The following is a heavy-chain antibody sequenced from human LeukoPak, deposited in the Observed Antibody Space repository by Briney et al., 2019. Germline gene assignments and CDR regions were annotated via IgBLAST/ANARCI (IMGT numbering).Heavy chain of an antibody. Sequence: SETLSLTCTVSGGSISSGDYYWSWIRQPPGKGLEWIGYIYYSGSTNYNPSLKSRVTISVDTSKNQFSLKLSSVTAADTAVYYCAGSAGSLFFGYNQGNWFDPWGQGTLVTVSS. D-gene: IGHD5-24*01. CDR2: IYYSGST. V-gene: IGHV4-61*08. J-gene: IGHJ5*02. CDR1: GGSISSGDYY. CDR3: AGSAGSLFFGYNQGNWFDP.